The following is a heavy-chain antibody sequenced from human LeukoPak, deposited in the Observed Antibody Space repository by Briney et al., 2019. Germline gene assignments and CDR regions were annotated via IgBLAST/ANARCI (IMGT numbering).Heavy chain of an antibody. J-gene: IGHJ4*02. V-gene: IGHV3-11*01. CDR3: ASNVDTAMGTIDY. CDR2: ISSSGSTI. Sequence: GGSLRLSCAASGFTFSDYYVSWIRQAPGKGLEWVSYISSSGSTIYYADSVKGRFTISRDNAKNSLYLQMNSLRAEDTAVYYCASNVDTAMGTIDYWGRGTLVTVSS. CDR1: GFTFSDYY. D-gene: IGHD5-18*01.